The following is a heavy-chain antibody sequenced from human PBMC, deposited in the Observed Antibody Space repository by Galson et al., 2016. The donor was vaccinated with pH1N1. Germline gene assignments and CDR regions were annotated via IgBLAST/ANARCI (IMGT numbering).Heavy chain of an antibody. Sequence: SLRLSCAASGSNSDYNMNWVRLAPGKGLEWVSSISGSGSRKHYADSVQGRFIISRDNSKNTLYLQMNSLRAGDTALYFCAKGGYGDYGLDVFDIWGQGTMVIVSS. V-gene: IGHV3-23*01. CDR1: GSNSDYN. J-gene: IGHJ3*02. CDR2: ISGSGSRK. D-gene: IGHD4-17*01. CDR3: AKGGYGDYGLDVFDI.